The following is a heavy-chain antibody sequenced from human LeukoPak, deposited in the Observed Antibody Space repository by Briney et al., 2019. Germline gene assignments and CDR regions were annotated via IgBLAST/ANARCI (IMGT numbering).Heavy chain of an antibody. D-gene: IGHD5-18*01. Sequence: ASVKVSCKASGYSFTSHYMHWVRQAPGQGLEWMGLINPSSSSTLYAQKFQGRVTMTRDMSTTTAYMELSSLRSEDTAVYYCARGPRGYSYGEFDYWGQGTLVTVSS. CDR2: INPSSSST. J-gene: IGHJ4*02. V-gene: IGHV1-46*01. CDR1: GYSFTSHY. CDR3: ARGPRGYSYGEFDY.